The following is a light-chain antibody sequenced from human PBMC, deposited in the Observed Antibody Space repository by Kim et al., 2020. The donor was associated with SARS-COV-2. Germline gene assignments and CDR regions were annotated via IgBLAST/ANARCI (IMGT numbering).Light chain of an antibody. CDR2: WAS. CDR3: QQYYSTPRT. CDR1: QSVLYSSNNKNY. J-gene: IGKJ2*01. V-gene: IGKV4-1*01. Sequence: RATINCKSSQSVLYSSNNKNYVTWYQQKPGQPPNLLIYWASTRASGVPDRFSGSGSGTDFTLTITSLQAEDVAVYYCQQYYSTPRTFGQGTKLEI.